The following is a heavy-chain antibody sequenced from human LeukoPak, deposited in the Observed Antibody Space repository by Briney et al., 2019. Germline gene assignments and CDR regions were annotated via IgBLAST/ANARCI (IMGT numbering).Heavy chain of an antibody. CDR3: ARDSAPKPSSTSCYAFDI. Sequence: GGSLRLSCAASGFTFSSYSMNWVRQAPGKGLEWVSSISSSSSYIYYADSVKGRFTISRDNAKNSLYLQMNSLRAADTAVYYCARDSAPKPSSTSCYAFDIWGQGTMVTVSS. CDR2: ISSSSSYI. V-gene: IGHV3-21*04. D-gene: IGHD2-2*01. CDR1: GFTFSSYS. J-gene: IGHJ3*02.